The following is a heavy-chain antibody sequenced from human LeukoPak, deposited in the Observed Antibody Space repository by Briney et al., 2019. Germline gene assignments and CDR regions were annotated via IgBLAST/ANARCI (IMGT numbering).Heavy chain of an antibody. Sequence: SETLSLTCTVSGYSISSDYYWGLIRQPPGKGLEWIWIIYHSGTTYYKPSLKSRVTISVDTSKNQISLRLRSVTAADTAVYYCARGKSRGSHIDLWAQGNLVSVSS. CDR3: ARGKSRGSHIDL. CDR2: IYHSGTT. CDR1: GYSISSDYY. V-gene: IGHV4-38-2*02. J-gene: IGHJ4*02. D-gene: IGHD1-26*01.